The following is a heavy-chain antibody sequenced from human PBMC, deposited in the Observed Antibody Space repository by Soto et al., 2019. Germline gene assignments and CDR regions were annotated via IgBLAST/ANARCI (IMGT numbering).Heavy chain of an antibody. CDR3: ARGYGRNFDY. CDR2: IYYSGNT. V-gene: IGHV4-39*01. J-gene: IGHJ4*02. CDR1: GCSISSRSYY. D-gene: IGHD5-18*01. Sequence: SETLSLTCTVSGCSISSRSYYWGWIRQPPGKGLEWIGSIYYSGNTYYNPSLRSRVTVSVDMSKNQFSLKLSSVSVADTAVYYCARGYGRNFDYWGQGTLVTVSS.